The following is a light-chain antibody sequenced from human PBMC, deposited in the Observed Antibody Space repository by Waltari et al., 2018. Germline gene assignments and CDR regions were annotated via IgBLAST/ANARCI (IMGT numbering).Light chain of an antibody. J-gene: IGKJ2*01. V-gene: IGKV1-5*03. CDR1: PSINRR. CDR3: QQYNTYVYT. Sequence: IQMTQSPSTLSASVRDRVTIPCRASPSINRRLAWYQQKPGKAPKLLIYKASTLESGVPSRFSGSGSGTEFTLTVSSLQPDDFATYYCQQYNTYVYTFGQGTKLEIK. CDR2: KAS.